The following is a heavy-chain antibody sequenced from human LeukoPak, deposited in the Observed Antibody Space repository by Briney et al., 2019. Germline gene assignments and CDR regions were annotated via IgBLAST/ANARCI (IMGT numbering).Heavy chain of an antibody. J-gene: IGHJ3*01. D-gene: IGHD3-16*01. CDR1: GYSFTSYW. CDR2: LSPGDSGA. CDR3: TRRWAGGQTFDS. V-gene: IGHV5-51*01. Sequence: NRGESLKISCKGSGYSFTSYWIGWVRQMPGKGLEWMGMLSPGDSGATYSPSFQGQVTISADKSISTAYLHWSSLKASDTAMYYCTRRWAGGQTFDSWGQGTMVTVSS.